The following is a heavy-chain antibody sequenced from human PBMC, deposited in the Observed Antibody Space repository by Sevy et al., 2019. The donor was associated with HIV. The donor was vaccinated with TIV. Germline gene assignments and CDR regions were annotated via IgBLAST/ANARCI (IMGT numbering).Heavy chain of an antibody. V-gene: IGHV3-48*01. J-gene: IGHJ3*02. D-gene: IGHD2-15*01. CDR1: GFTFSSYT. CDR2: ISTTSIIT. Sequence: GGSLRLSCAASGFTFSSYTMNWVRQAPGKGLEWVSYISTTSIITYYADSVRGRFSISRDNAKNSLYLQMNSLRAEDTAVYYCARDASPYCSGGRCYFDAFDIWGQGTMVTVSS. CDR3: ARDASPYCSGGRCYFDAFDI.